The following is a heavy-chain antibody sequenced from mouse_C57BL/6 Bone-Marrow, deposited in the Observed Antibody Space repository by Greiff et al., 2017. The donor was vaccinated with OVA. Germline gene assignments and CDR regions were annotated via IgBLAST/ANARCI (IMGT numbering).Heavy chain of an antibody. CDR1: GYTFTNYW. D-gene: IGHD2-4*01. CDR3: ARRDYDYGGGSWFAY. Sequence: QVQLQQSGAELVRPGTSVKMSCKASGYTFTNYWIGWAKQRPGHGLEWIGDIYPGGGYTNYNEKFKGKATLTADKSSSTAYMQFSSLTSEDSAIYYCARRDYDYGGGSWFAYWGQGTLVTVSA. V-gene: IGHV1-63*01. CDR2: IYPGGGYT. J-gene: IGHJ3*01.